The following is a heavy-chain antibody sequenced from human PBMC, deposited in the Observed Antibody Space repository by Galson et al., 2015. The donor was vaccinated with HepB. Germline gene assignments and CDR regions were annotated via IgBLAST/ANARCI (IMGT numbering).Heavy chain of an antibody. CDR1: GFTFSSYG. CDR3: AKDRVPAAMLDY. D-gene: IGHD2-2*01. Sequence: SLRLSCAASGFTFSSYGMHWVRQAPGKGLEWVAVISYDGSNKYYADSVKGRFTISRDNSKNTLYLQMNSLRAEDTAVYYCAKDRVPAAMLDYWGQGTLVTVSS. J-gene: IGHJ4*02. CDR2: ISYDGSNK. V-gene: IGHV3-30*18.